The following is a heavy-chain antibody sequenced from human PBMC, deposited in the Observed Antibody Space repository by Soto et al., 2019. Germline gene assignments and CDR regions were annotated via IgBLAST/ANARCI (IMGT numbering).Heavy chain of an antibody. Sequence: EVQLVESGGGLVQPGRSLRLSCAASGFIFSNYWMNWVRQAPGEGLEWVANIEQDGSEEYYVDSVKGRFTISRDNAKNLLTLQMNSLTAEDKALYYCATWNSGGFHFWGQGTLVTVSS. CDR3: ATWNSGGFHF. D-gene: IGHD6-19*01. J-gene: IGHJ4*02. CDR2: IEQDGSEE. CDR1: GFIFSNYW. V-gene: IGHV3-7*01.